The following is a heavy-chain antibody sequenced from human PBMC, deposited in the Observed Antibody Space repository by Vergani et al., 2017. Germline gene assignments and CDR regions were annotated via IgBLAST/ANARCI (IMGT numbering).Heavy chain of an antibody. J-gene: IGHJ3*02. CDR3: ARDGNRLAFDI. CDR2: ISYDGSNK. D-gene: IGHD1-26*01. V-gene: IGHV3-30-3*01. Sequence: QVQLVESGGGVVQPGRSLRLSCAASGFTFSSYAMHWVRQAPGKGLEWVAVISYDGSNKYYADSLKGRFTISRDNSKNTLYLQMNSLRAEDTAVYYCARDGNRLAFDIWGQGTMVTVSS. CDR1: GFTFSSYA.